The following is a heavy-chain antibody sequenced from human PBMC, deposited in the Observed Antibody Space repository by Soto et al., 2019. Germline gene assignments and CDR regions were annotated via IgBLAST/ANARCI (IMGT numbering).Heavy chain of an antibody. J-gene: IGHJ4*02. CDR2: IWYDGTKR. D-gene: IGHD3-22*01. V-gene: IGHV3-33*01. CDR3: ARVYYDSSANPYFDY. Sequence: QVQLVESGGGVVQPGGSLRLSCAASGFTFRVSGMHWVRQAPGRGLEWVSLIWYDGTKRFYGDSVKGRFTISRDNSKSTLYLQLNSLRAEDTDVYYCARVYYDSSANPYFDYWGQGTQVTVSS. CDR1: GFTFRVSG.